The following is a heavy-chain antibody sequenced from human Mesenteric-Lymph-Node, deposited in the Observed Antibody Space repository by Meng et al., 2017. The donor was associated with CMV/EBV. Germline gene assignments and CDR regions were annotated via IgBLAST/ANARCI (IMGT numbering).Heavy chain of an antibody. CDR2: IYHSGNT. J-gene: IGHJ6*02. V-gene: IGHV4-38-2*02. D-gene: IGHD3-3*01. CDR1: GYSISSGYY. Sequence: GSLRLSCTVSGYSISSGYYWGWIRQPPGKGLEWIGNIYHSGNTYSNPSLKSRVTISLDTSKNQFSLKLSSVTAADTAVYYCAREGGSEAIFGGGSMDVWGQGTTVTVSS. CDR3: AREGGSEAIFGGGSMDV.